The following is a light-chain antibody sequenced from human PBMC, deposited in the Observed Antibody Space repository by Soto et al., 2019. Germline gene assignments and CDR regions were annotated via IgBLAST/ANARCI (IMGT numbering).Light chain of an antibody. CDR1: QSVSTY. Sequence: EIVLTQSPATLSLSPGERATLSCWASQSVSTYLAWYQQKPGQAPRLLIYDASSRATGIPARFSGSGSGTEFTLTISILEPEDFAVYYCQQRSNWPVTFGQGTRVEIK. J-gene: IGKJ1*01. V-gene: IGKV3-11*01. CDR2: DAS. CDR3: QQRSNWPVT.